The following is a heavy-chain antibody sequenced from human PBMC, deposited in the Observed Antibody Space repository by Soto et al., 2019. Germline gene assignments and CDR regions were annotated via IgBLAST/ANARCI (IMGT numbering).Heavy chain of an antibody. CDR1: GGSISGYY. D-gene: IGHD4-4*01. Sequence: SETLSLTCTVSGGSISGYYWSWIRQPPGKGLEWIAYIYYSGSSNSNPSLKSRVTISVDTSKNQFSLKLSSVTAADTAVYYCARGLDYSKVGYWSQGTLVTVSS. V-gene: IGHV4-59*08. J-gene: IGHJ4*02. CDR2: IYYSGSS. CDR3: ARGLDYSKVGY.